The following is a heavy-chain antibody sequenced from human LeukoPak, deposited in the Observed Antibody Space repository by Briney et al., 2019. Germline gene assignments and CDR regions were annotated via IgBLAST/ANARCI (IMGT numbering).Heavy chain of an antibody. CDR3: AKVGSPLGPPFDY. Sequence: TGGSLRLSCSASGFTFTDYYMSWIRQAPGKGLEWVSYISPSGTVIYYGDSVKGRFTISWDNAKKSLYLQMNSLRAEDTAVYYCAKVGSPLGPPFDYWGQGTLVTVSS. CDR1: GFTFTDYY. CDR2: ISPSGTVI. J-gene: IGHJ4*02. D-gene: IGHD3-3*02. V-gene: IGHV3-11*01.